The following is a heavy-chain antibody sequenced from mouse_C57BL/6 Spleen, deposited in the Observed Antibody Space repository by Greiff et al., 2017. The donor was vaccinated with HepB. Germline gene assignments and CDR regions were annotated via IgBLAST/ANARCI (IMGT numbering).Heavy chain of an antibody. Sequence: VQLQQPGAELVRPGTSVKLSCKASGYTFTSYWMHWVKQRPGQGLEWIGVIDPSDSYTNYNQKFKGKATLTVDTSSSTAYMQLSSLTSEDSAVYYFARFAYWGQGTLVTVSA. J-gene: IGHJ3*01. CDR3: ARFAY. CDR1: GYTFTSYW. CDR2: IDPSDSYT. V-gene: IGHV1-59*01.